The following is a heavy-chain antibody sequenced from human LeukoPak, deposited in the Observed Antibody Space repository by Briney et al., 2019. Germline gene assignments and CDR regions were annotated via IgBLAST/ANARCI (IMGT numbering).Heavy chain of an antibody. CDR2: ISGSGGST. V-gene: IGHV3-23*01. D-gene: IGHD7-27*01. J-gene: IGHJ4*02. CDR1: GFTFSTYA. CDR3: AKDRRNWGSRVDY. Sequence: TGGSLRLSCAASGFTFSTYAMSWVRQAPGKGLEWVSAISGSGGSTYYADSVKGRFTISRDNSKNTLYLQINSLRAEDTAIYYCAKDRRNWGSRVDYWGQGTLVTVYS.